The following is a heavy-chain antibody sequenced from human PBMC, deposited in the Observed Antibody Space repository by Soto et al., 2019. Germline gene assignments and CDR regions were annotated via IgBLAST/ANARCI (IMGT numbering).Heavy chain of an antibody. Sequence: GGCRRLSCPLSGFTSDVLATHWDRPAPGGGLEWDSGINWRGGSSGYTDSGEGRLTISRDHAKNSLYLEMSSLRVEDTALFYCVKAKDQQSVEGGPFDMWGQGTMVTVSS. CDR3: VKAKDQQSVEGGPFDM. D-gene: IGHD2-15*01. CDR2: INWRGGSS. V-gene: IGHV3-9*02. CDR1: GFTSDVLA. J-gene: IGHJ3*02.